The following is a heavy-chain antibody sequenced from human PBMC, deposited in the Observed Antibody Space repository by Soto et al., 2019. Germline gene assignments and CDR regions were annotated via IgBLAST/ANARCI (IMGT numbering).Heavy chain of an antibody. J-gene: IGHJ6*02. Sequence: GSLRLSCAASGFTFSSYAMSWVRQAPGKGLEWVSAISGSGGNTYYADSVKGRFTISRDNSKNTLYLQMNSLRAEDTAVYYCAKGTAAGTYYYYYYGMDVWGQGTTVTVSS. D-gene: IGHD6-13*01. CDR3: AKGTAAGTYYYYYYGMDV. CDR2: ISGSGGNT. V-gene: IGHV3-23*01. CDR1: GFTFSSYA.